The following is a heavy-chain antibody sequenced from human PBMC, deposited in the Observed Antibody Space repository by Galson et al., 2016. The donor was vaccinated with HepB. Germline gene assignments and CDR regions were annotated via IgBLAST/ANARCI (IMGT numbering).Heavy chain of an antibody. CDR2: IKSKAHGGTT. D-gene: IGHD1/OR15-1a*01. V-gene: IGHV3-15*01. CDR1: EFTFSNAW. J-gene: IGHJ5*02. Sequence: SLRLSCAASEFTFSNAWMSWVRQAPGKGLEWVGRIKSKAHGGTTDYAAPVKGRFTISRGDSTSTLFLQMSSLKTEGTAVYYCNTDPLGTGDDRWGQGTLVTVSS. CDR3: NTDPLGTGDDR.